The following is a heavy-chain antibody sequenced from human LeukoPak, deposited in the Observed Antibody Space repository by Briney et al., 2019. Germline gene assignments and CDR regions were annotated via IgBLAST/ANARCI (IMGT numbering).Heavy chain of an antibody. J-gene: IGHJ4*02. D-gene: IGHD3-22*01. Sequence: GASMKVSCKASGNTFTGYYMHWVRQAPGQGLEWMGRINPNSGGTNYAQKFQGRVTMTRDTSISTAYMELSRLRSDDTAVYYCARDGTFWSDNSGSPILDYWGQGTLVTVSS. CDR3: ARDGTFWSDNSGSPILDY. CDR1: GNTFTGYY. V-gene: IGHV1-2*06. CDR2: INPNSGGT.